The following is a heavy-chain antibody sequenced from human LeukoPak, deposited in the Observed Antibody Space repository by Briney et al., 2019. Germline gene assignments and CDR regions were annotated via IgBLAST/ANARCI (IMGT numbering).Heavy chain of an antibody. V-gene: IGHV4-34*01. CDR3: ARADLDYYDSSGYYYWFDP. D-gene: IGHD3-22*01. J-gene: IGHJ5*02. CDR1: GGSFSGYY. Sequence: PSETLSLTCAVYGGSFSGYYWSWIRQPPGEGLEWIGEINHSGSTNYNPSLKSRVTISVDTSKNQFSLKLSSVTAADTAVYYCARADLDYYDSSGYYYWFDPWGQGTLVTVSS. CDR2: INHSGST.